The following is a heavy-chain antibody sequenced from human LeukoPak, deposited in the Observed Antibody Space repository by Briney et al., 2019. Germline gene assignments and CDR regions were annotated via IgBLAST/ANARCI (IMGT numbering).Heavy chain of an antibody. J-gene: IGHJ4*02. CDR3: SRGPGPSYVVY. Sequence: PSETLSLTCTVSGGSISSSSYYWGWIRQPPGKGLEWIGYIYDSGSTNYNPSLKSRVTISLDPSKKQFSLKLNSVTAADTAVYYCSRGPGPSYVVYWGQGSLVTVSS. CDR1: GGSISSSSYY. D-gene: IGHD3-16*01. CDR2: IYDSGST. V-gene: IGHV4-61*05.